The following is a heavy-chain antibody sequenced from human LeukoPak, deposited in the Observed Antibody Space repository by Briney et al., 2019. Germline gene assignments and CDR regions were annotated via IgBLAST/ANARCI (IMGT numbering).Heavy chain of an antibody. D-gene: IGHD6-19*01. J-gene: IGHJ6*03. V-gene: IGHV1-69*13. CDR1: GGTFSSYA. CDR3: ARGAGSGATMDV. CDR2: IIPIFGTA. Sequence: SVKVSCKASGGTFSSYAISWVRQAPGQGLDWMGGIIPIFGTANYAQKFQGRVTITADESTSTAYMELSSLRSEDTAVYYCARGAGSGATMDVWGKGTTVTVSS.